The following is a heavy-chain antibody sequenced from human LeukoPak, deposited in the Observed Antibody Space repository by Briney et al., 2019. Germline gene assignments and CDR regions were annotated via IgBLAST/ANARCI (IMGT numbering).Heavy chain of an antibody. V-gene: IGHV4-34*01. CDR3: ARGVRTYYDFWSGYPELYYFDY. J-gene: IGHJ4*02. CDR1: GGSFSGCY. D-gene: IGHD3-3*01. Sequence: SETLSLTCAVYGGSFSGCYWSWLRQPPGKGLEWIGEINHSGSTNYNPSLKSRVTISVDTSKNQFSLKLSSVTAADTAVYYCARGVRTYYDFWSGYPELYYFDYWGQGTLVTVSS. CDR2: INHSGST.